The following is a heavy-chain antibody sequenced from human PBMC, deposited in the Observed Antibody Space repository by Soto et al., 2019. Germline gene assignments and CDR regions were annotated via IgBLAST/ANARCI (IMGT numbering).Heavy chain of an antibody. J-gene: IGHJ6*03. CDR1: GFTCDNYW. CDR2: INEDGSKK. CDR3: ARDMDV. V-gene: IGHV3-7*01. Sequence: VGSLRLSCVMSGFTCDNYWMNWVRQAPGQGLVWVANINEDGSKKYYVDSVKGRFTISRDNANNSLYLQMNSLRVEDTAVYYCARDMDVCGKGT.